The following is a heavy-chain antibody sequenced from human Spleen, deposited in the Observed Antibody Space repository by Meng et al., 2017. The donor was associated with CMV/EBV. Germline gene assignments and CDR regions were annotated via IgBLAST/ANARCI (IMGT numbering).Heavy chain of an antibody. Sequence: GESLKISCTASGFSFSAYSMDWVRQAPGKGLEWVSSIDSSSTFINYADSVKGRFTISRDNAKNSLYLQMNSLRAEDTAVYYCARWGEGFDYWGRGTLVTVSS. D-gene: IGHD3-10*01. J-gene: IGHJ4*02. CDR1: GFSFSAYS. CDR2: IDSSSTFI. V-gene: IGHV3-21*01. CDR3: ARWGEGFDY.